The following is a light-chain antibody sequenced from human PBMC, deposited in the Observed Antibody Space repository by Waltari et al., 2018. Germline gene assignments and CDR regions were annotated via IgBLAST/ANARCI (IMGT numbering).Light chain of an antibody. Sequence: QSVLTQPPSVSGAPGQRVTISCTGSSSTIGAGYDVHWSQQLPGTAPKLLLYGNSNRPSGVPDRFSGSKSGTSASLAITGLQAEDEADYYCQSYDSSLSGSEVFGGGTKLTVL. V-gene: IGLV1-40*01. CDR3: QSYDSSLSGSEV. CDR1: SSTIGAGYD. CDR2: GNS. J-gene: IGLJ2*01.